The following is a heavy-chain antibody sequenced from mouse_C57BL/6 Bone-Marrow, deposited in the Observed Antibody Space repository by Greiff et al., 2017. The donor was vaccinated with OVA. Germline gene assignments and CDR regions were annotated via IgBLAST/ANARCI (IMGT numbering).Heavy chain of an antibody. V-gene: IGHV2-9-1*01. Sequence: VMLVESGPGLVAPSQSLSITCTVSGFSLTSYAISWVRQPPGKGLEWLGVIWTGGGTNYNSALKSRLSISKDNSKSQVFLKMNSLQTDDTARYYCARKKPIYYDYDGYFDVWGTGTTVTVSS. CDR1: GFSLTSYA. CDR3: ARKKPIYYDYDGYFDV. J-gene: IGHJ1*03. CDR2: IWTGGGT. D-gene: IGHD2-4*01.